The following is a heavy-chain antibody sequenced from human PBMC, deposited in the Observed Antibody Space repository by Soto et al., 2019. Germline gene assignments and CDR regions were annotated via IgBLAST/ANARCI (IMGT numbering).Heavy chain of an antibody. J-gene: IGHJ4*02. Sequence: PGPSLTVICRASGSTCVYFFIIWLPQAPGQGLEWMGGIIPLFDTKNYAQKLQGRLTFSADESTSTAYMELSSLRSEDTAVYYCARAPILTGVTIYEHYFGSWGQGTPVTVSS. V-gene: IGHV1-69*13. CDR2: IIPLFDTK. CDR1: GSTCVYFF. D-gene: IGHD3-3*01. CDR3: ARAPILTGVTIYEHYFGS.